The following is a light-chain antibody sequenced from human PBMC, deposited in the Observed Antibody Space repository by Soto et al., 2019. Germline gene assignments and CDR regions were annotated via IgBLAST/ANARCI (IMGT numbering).Light chain of an antibody. Sequence: EIVLTQSPATLSVSPGNRATLSCRASQSVNSDLAWYQQKPGQAPRLLIYGASTRATGTQTRLSGSGSGTEFTLTISSLQSEDFAVYFCQQYNNGPPYTFRQWTKV. CDR3: QQYNNGPPYT. CDR1: QSVNSD. CDR2: GAS. V-gene: IGKV3-15*01. J-gene: IGKJ2*01.